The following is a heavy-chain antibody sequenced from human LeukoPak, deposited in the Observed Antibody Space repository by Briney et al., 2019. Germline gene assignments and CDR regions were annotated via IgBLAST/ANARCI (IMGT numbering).Heavy chain of an antibody. CDR1: GFTFSSYA. J-gene: IGHJ4*02. V-gene: IGHV3-30*04. CDR3: ARSRITMVRGVISD. D-gene: IGHD3-10*01. CDR2: ISYDGSNK. Sequence: GRSLRLSCAASGFTFSSYAMHWVRQAPGKGLEWVAVISYDGSNKYYADSVKGRFTISRDNSKNTLYLRMNSLRAEDTAVYYCARSRITMVRGVISDWGQGTLVTVSS.